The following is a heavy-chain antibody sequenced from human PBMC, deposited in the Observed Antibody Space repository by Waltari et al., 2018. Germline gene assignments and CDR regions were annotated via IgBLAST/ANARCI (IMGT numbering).Heavy chain of an antibody. CDR1: GGSISSYY. V-gene: IGHV4-4*07. D-gene: IGHD3-10*01. CDR2: IYTSGST. J-gene: IGHJ4*02. CDR3: ARGGPQEMVLDYFDY. Sequence: QVQLQESGPGLVKPSETLSLTCTVSGGSISSYYWSWIRQPAGKGLEWIGRIYTSGSTNYNPSLKSRVTMSVDTSKNQFSLKLSSVTAADTTVYYCARGGPQEMVLDYFDYWGQGTLVTVSS.